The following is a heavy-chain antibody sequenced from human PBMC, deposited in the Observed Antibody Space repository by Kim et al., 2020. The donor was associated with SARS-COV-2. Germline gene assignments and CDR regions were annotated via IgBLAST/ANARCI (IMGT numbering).Heavy chain of an antibody. CDR2: IYYSGST. CDR1: GGSISSSSYY. CDR3: ARHARAYYYGMDV. V-gene: IGHV4-39*01. J-gene: IGHJ6*02. Sequence: SETLSLTCTVSGGSISSSSYYWGWIRQPPGKGLEWIGSIYYSGSTYYNPSLKSRVTISVDTSKNQFSLKLSSVTAADTAVYYCARHARAYYYGMDVWGQGTTVTVSS.